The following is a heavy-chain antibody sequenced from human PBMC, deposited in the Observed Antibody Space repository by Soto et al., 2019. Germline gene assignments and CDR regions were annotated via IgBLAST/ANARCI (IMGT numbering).Heavy chain of an antibody. V-gene: IGHV3-21*01. Sequence: GGSLRLSCAASGFTFSSYSMNWVRQAPGKGLEWVSSISSSSSYIYYADSVKGRFTISRDNAKNSLYLQMNSLRAEDTAVYYCARTVGGPLTTVTGGDFQHWGQGTLVTVSS. CDR2: ISSSSSYI. CDR3: ARTVGGPLTTVTGGDFQH. CDR1: GFTFSSYS. D-gene: IGHD4-17*01. J-gene: IGHJ1*01.